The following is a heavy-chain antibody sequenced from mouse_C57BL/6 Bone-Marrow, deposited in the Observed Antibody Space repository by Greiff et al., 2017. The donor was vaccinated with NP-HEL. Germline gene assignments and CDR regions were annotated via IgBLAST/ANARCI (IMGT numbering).Heavy chain of an antibody. Sequence: EVQGVESGGGLVKPGGSLKLSCAASGFTFSDYGMHWVRQAPEKGLEWVAYISSGSSTIYYADTVKGRFTITRDNAKNTLFLQMTSLRSEDTTMYYCARMRGRRLCQLGFAYWGQGTLVTVSA. J-gene: IGHJ3*01. CDR3: ARMRGRRLCQLGFAY. CDR2: ISSGSSTI. CDR1: GFTFSDYG. V-gene: IGHV5-17*01. D-gene: IGHD4-1*02.